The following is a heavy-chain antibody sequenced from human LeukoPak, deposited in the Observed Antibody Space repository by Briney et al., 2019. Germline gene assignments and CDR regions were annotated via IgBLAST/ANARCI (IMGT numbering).Heavy chain of an antibody. CDR1: GASISSYY. J-gene: IGHJ4*02. CDR2: TLYSGDT. D-gene: IGHD6-19*01. V-gene: IGHV4-59*01. CDR3: ARFSRPGDNSGHYLDH. Sequence: PSETLSLTCNVSGASISSYYWSWIRQPPGKGLEWIAYTLYSGDTNYNPSLKSRVTISVDTSQNQFSLKLSSVTAADTAVYYCARFSRPGDNSGHYLDHWGQGTLVTVSS.